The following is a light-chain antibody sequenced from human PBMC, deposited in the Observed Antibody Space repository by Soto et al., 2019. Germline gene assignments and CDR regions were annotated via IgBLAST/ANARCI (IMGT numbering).Light chain of an antibody. CDR3: QQRFAWSNS. V-gene: IGKV3-11*01. J-gene: IGKJ4*01. CDR1: QSVSIY. Sequence: EIVLTQSPATLSLSPGERATLSCRASQSVSIYLAWYQQRPGQTPRLLIYDISTRAAGIPARFSGSVFRTDYTLTISNLEPEDSAVYYCQQRFAWSNSFGGGTKVQI. CDR2: DIS.